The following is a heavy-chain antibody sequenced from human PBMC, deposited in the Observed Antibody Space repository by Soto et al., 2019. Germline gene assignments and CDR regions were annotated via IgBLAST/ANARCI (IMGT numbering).Heavy chain of an antibody. V-gene: IGHV1-2*02. CDR3: ARALPRTVLGFDY. D-gene: IGHD1-1*01. CDR2: INPNNGVT. Sequence: QVQLVQSGAEVKRPGASVKVSCKASGYTFTDTFIHWLRQTPGQRPEWMGWINPNNGVTHFARNFQGRVTLTRDTSITTAYMELVGLESDDSAFYFCARALPRTVLGFDYWGQGTLVTVSS. J-gene: IGHJ4*02. CDR1: GYTFTDTF.